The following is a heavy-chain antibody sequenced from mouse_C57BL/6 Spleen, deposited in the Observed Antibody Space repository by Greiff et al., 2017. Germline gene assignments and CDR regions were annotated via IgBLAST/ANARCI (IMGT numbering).Heavy chain of an antibody. D-gene: IGHD1-1*01. V-gene: IGHV3-1*01. CDR1: GYSITSGYD. CDR2: ISYSGST. Sequence: EVQLQESGPGMVKPSQSLSLTCTVTGYSITSGYDWHWIRHFPGNKLEWMGYISYSGSTNYNPSLKSRISITHDTSKNHFFLKLNSVTTEDTATYYCARETSTDWYFDVWGTGTTVTVSS. J-gene: IGHJ1*03. CDR3: ARETSTDWYFDV.